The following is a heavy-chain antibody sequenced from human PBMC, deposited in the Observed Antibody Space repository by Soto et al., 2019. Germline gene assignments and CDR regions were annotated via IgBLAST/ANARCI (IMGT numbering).Heavy chain of an antibody. CDR1: GFTFSNAW. CDR3: TTDILPGDPSLGLEPNYYYGMDV. CDR2: IKSTTDGGTT. J-gene: IGHJ6*02. V-gene: IGHV3-15*07. Sequence: PGGSLRLSCAASGFTFSNAWMNWVRQAPGKGLAWVGRIKSTTDGGTTDYAAPVKGRFTISRDDSKNTLYLQMNSLKTEDTAVYYCTTDILPGDPSLGLEPNYYYGMDVWGQGTTVTVSS. D-gene: IGHD3-9*01.